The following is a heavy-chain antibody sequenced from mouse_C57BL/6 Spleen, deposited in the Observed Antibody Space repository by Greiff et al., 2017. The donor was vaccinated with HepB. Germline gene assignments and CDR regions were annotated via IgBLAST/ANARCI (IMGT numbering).Heavy chain of an antibody. V-gene: IGHV1-39*01. CDR3: ARSYYGSSYGWYFDV. D-gene: IGHD1-1*01. CDR1: GYSFTDYN. CDR2: INPNYGTT. Sequence: VQLKESGPELVKPGASVKISCKASGYSFTDYNMNWVKQSNGKSLEWIGVINPNYGTTSYNQKFKGKATLTVDQSSSTAYMQLNRLTSEDSAVYYCARSYYGSSYGWYFDVWGTGTTVTVSS. J-gene: IGHJ1*03.